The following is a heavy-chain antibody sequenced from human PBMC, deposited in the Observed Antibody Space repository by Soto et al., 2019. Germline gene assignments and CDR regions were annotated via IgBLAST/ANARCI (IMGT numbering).Heavy chain of an antibody. CDR3: AKRFLWFGELPTYVYFDY. Sequence: GGSLRLSCAASGFTFSSYAMSWVRQAPGKGLEWVSAISGSGGSTYYADSVKGRFTISRDNSKNTLYLQMNSLRAEDTAVYYCAKRFLWFGELPTYVYFDYWGQGTLVTVSS. J-gene: IGHJ4*02. CDR1: GFTFSSYA. D-gene: IGHD3-10*01. V-gene: IGHV3-23*01. CDR2: ISGSGGST.